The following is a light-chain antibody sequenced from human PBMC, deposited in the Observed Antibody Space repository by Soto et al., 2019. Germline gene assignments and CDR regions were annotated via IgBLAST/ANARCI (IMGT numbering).Light chain of an antibody. CDR1: SSDVGGYNY. V-gene: IGLV2-8*01. CDR3: SSHAGSRYV. Sequence: QSALTQPHSASGSPGQTVTISCTGTSSDVGGYNYVSWYQQHPGKAPKLMIYEVTKRPSGVPDRFSGSKSGNTASLTVSGLQAEYESDYYCSSHAGSRYVFGTGTKCTVL. CDR2: EVT. J-gene: IGLJ1*01.